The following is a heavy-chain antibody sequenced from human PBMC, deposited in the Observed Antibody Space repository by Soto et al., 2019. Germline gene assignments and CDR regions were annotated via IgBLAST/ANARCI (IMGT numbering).Heavy chain of an antibody. J-gene: IGHJ6*02. CDR2: IWNDGSNK. CDR3: ARALFPDVDIYAMDV. Sequence: PGGSLRLSCAASGFTSRDHAMHWVRQAPGKGREWLAIIWNDGSNKFYAGSVQGRFTISRDNSKNTVYLQMNTLSAEDTAVYYCARALFPDVDIYAMDVWGQGTTVTVSS. D-gene: IGHD5-12*01. CDR1: GFTSRDHA. V-gene: IGHV3-33*01.